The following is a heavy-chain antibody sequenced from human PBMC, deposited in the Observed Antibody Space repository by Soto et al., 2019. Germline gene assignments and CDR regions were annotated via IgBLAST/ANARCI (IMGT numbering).Heavy chain of an antibody. CDR2: IIPIFGTA. CDR3: ARARVGRPSVRYCSGGSCYSSVGYYGMDV. Sequence: GPSVKVSCKASGGTFSSYAISWVRQAPGQGLEWMGGIIPIFGTANYAQKFQGRVTITADKSTSTAYMELSSLRSEDTAVYYCARARVGRPSVRYCSGGSCYSSVGYYGMDVWGQGTTVTVSS. CDR1: GGTFSSYA. D-gene: IGHD2-15*01. J-gene: IGHJ6*02. V-gene: IGHV1-69*06.